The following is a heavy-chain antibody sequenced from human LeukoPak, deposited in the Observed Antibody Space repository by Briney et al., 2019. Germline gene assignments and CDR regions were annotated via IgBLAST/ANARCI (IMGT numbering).Heavy chain of an antibody. CDR2: IIPILGIA. CDR1: GGTFSSYA. V-gene: IGHV1-69*04. J-gene: IGHJ3*02. Sequence: ASVKVSCKASGGTFSSYAISWVRQAPGQGLEWMGRIIPILGIANYAQKFQGRVTITADKSTSTAYMELSSLRSEDTAVYYCARLLWFGELPNAFDIWGQGTMVTVSS. CDR3: ARLLWFGELPNAFDI. D-gene: IGHD3-10*01.